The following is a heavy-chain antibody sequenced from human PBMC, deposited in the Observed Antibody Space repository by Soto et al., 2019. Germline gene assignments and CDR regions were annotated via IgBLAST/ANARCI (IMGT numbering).Heavy chain of an antibody. CDR2: ISSSGSTI. V-gene: IGHV3-48*03. Sequence: GGSLRLSCAASGFTFSSYEMNWVRQAPGKGLEWVSYISSSGSTIYYADSVKGRFTISRDNAKNSLYLQMNSLRAEDTAVYYCASLNMGNYYGMDVWGQGTTVTVSS. J-gene: IGHJ6*02. CDR3: ASLNMGNYYGMDV. CDR1: GFTFSSYE. D-gene: IGHD3-10*01.